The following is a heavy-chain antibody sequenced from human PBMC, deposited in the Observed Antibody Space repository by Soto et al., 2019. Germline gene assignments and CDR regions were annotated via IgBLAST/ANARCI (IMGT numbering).Heavy chain of an antibody. CDR2: IYYSGST. D-gene: IGHD3-3*01. Sequence: VQLQESGPGLVKPSPTLSLTCTVSGGSISSGDYYWSWIRQPPGKGLEWIGYIYYSGSTYYTPSRKGRVTISVDTSKNQFSLKRSSVTAADTAVYYCARGSDTIFGVVMDVWGQGTTVTVSS. J-gene: IGHJ6*02. V-gene: IGHV4-30-4*01. CDR1: GGSISSGDYY. CDR3: ARGSDTIFGVVMDV.